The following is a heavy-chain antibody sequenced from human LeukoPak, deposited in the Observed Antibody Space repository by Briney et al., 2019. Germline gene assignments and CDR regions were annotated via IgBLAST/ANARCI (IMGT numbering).Heavy chain of an antibody. V-gene: IGHV3-30*04. CDR1: GFTPSRYV. D-gene: IGHD5-24*01. CDR2: ILYDGSNK. J-gene: IGHJ4*02. Sequence: GGSLRLSRAPSGFTPSRYVKRWVRAAPGRRRGWGAVILYDGSNKYYADSVKGQFTISRDNSKNTLYLQMNSLRAEDTAVYYCAREPDGYNSYYFDYWGQGTLVTVSS. CDR3: AREPDGYNSYYFDY.